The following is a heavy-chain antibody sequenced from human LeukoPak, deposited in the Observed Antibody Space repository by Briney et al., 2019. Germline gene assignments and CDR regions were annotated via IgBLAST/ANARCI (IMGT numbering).Heavy chain of an antibody. Sequence: GGSLRLSCAASGFTFSSYAMSWVRQAPGKGLEWVSSISSSSYIYYADSVKGRFTISRDNAKNPLYLQMNSLRAEDTAVYYCASDFWSGYYTADYWGQGTLVTVSS. CDR1: GFTFSSYA. CDR2: ISSSSYI. CDR3: ASDFWSGYYTADY. D-gene: IGHD3-3*01. J-gene: IGHJ4*02. V-gene: IGHV3-21*01.